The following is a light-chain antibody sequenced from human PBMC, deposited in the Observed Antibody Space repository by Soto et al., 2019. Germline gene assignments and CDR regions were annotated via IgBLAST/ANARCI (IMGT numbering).Light chain of an antibody. J-gene: IGKJ5*01. CDR3: QQRST. V-gene: IGKV3-11*01. CDR1: QAIRSY. Sequence: LTQSPSSLSASVGDRVTITCRASQAIRSYLAWYQKKPGQAPRILIYDASNRATGIPARFSGSGSGTDFTLTVRSLEHEDFAVYYCQQRSTFGQGTRLEIK. CDR2: DAS.